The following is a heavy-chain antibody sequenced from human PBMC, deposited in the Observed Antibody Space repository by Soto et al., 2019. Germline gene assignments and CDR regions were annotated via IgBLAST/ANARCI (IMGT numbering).Heavy chain of an antibody. D-gene: IGHD2-2*01. CDR3: AKDRRYCCSTSCYVRLAFDI. Sequence: HPGGSLRLSCAASGFTFSSYAMSWVRQAPGKGLNWVSAISGSGGSTYYADSVKGRFTISRDNSKNTLYLQMNSLRAEDTAVYYCAKDRRYCCSTSCYVRLAFDIWGQGTMVTVSS. J-gene: IGHJ3*02. V-gene: IGHV3-23*01. CDR1: GFTFSSYA. CDR2: ISGSGGST.